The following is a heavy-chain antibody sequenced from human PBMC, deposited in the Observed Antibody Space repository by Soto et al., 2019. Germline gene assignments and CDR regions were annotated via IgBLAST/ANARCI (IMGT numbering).Heavy chain of an antibody. CDR1: GFMFENYA. D-gene: IGHD2-8*01. J-gene: IGHJ5*02. Sequence: PGGSLRLSCAASGFMFENYAMIWVRQAPGKGLEWVAPVRGNSYSAYYADSVRGRFIISRDNSKNTMSLQLNSLRDDDTAIYYCAKGKSENGVDWLDPWGPGTLVTVSS. CDR3: AKGKSENGVDWLDP. V-gene: IGHV3-23*01. CDR2: VRGNSYSA.